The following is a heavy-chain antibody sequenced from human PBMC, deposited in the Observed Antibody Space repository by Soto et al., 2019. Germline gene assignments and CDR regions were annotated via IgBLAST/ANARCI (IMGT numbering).Heavy chain of an antibody. CDR1: GFAFSSYW. D-gene: IGHD1-26*01. CDR3: ASRRSPWEY. V-gene: IGHV3-7*03. CDR2: IKEDGNEK. J-gene: IGHJ4*02. Sequence: GGSLRLSCAASGFAFSSYWMSWVRRAPGKGLEWVANIKEDGNEKYYVDSVKGRFTISRDNAKNSVFLQMNSLRAEDTAVYYCASRRSPWEYWGQGTLVTVSS.